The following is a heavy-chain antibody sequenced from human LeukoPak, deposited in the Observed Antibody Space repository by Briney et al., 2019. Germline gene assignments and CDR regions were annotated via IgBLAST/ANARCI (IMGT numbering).Heavy chain of an antibody. Sequence: GGSLRLSCAASGFTFSSYGMHWVRQAPAKGLEWVAVIWYDGSNKYYADSVKGRFTISRDNSKNTLYLQMNSLRAEDTAVYYCAKTYYYDSSGYYPDAFDIWGQGTMVTVSS. J-gene: IGHJ3*02. V-gene: IGHV3-33*06. CDR2: IWYDGSNK. CDR3: AKTYYYDSSGYYPDAFDI. CDR1: GFTFSSYG. D-gene: IGHD3-22*01.